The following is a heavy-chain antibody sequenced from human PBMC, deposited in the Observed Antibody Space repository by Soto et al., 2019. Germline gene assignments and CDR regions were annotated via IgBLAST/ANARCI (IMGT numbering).Heavy chain of an antibody. CDR3: ARGPEWNYYYYYGMDV. Sequence: PSETLSLTCTVSGGSISSSSYYWGWIRQPPGKGLEWIGSIYYSGSTYYNPSLKSRVTISVDTSKNQFSLKLSSVTAADTAVYYCARGPEWNYYYYYGMDVWGQGTTVTVSS. V-gene: IGHV4-39*01. CDR1: GGSISSSSYY. D-gene: IGHD3-3*01. CDR2: IYYSGST. J-gene: IGHJ6*02.